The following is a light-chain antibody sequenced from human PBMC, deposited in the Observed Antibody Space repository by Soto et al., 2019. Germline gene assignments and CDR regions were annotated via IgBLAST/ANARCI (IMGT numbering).Light chain of an antibody. CDR2: GAY. CDR1: QRVSSSS. J-gene: IGKJ2*01. V-gene: IGKV3-20*01. Sequence: ESVLRQSPGTLSLSPGERATLSCRARQRVSSSSLAWYHQKPGQAPRLLIYGAYSSAAGIPDRFSGSGSGTDFTLTISRLEPEDVEEFDFQQYGSSPYPFGQGTKLEIK. CDR3: QQYGSSPYP.